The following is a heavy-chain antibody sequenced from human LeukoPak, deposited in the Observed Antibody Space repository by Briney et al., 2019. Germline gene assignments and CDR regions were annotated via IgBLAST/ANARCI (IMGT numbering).Heavy chain of an antibody. J-gene: IGHJ3*02. CDR2: IYSGGST. CDR1: GFSVSSNY. V-gene: IGHV3-66*01. Sequence: PGGSLRLSCAASGFSVSSNYMSWVRQAPGKGLGWVSVIYSGGSTYYADSVKGRFTISRDNSKNTLYLQMNNLRAEDTAVYYCARAKAVAAPDAFDIWGQGTMVTVSS. D-gene: IGHD6-19*01. CDR3: ARAKAVAAPDAFDI.